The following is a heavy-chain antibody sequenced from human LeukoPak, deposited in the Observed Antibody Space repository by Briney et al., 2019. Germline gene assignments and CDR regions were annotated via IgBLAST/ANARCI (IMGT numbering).Heavy chain of an antibody. CDR2: ISTGSTYI. CDR3: AKGGSGSWFFDY. Sequence: GGSLRLSCAASGFTFNSYTMTWVRQAPGKGLEWVSSISTGSTYIYYADSVKSRFTISRDNAKNSLYLEMNSLRAEDTAVYYCAKGGSGSWFFDYWGQGTLVTVSS. CDR1: GFTFNSYT. J-gene: IGHJ4*02. D-gene: IGHD1-26*01. V-gene: IGHV3-21*01.